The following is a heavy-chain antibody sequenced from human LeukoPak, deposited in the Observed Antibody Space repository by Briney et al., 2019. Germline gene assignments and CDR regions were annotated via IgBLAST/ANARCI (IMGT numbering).Heavy chain of an antibody. V-gene: IGHV1-18*01. CDR1: GYTFNTYC. J-gene: IGHJ3*01. CDR3: ARAYALENAFDF. CDR2: ISAYNDST. D-gene: IGHD1-1*01. Sequence: GASVKVSCKASGYTFNTYCISWVRQAPGQGLEWMGWISAYNDSTNYAQKLQGRVSMTTDTSTSTAYMELRSLRSDDTAVYYCARAYALENAFDFWGQGTTVIVSS.